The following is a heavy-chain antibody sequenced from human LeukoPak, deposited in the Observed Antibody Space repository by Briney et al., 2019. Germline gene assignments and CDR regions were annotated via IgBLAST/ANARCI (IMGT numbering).Heavy chain of an antibody. J-gene: IGHJ4*02. V-gene: IGHV1-69*13. CDR3: ARLNGDYSVDY. CDR1: GGTFSSYA. Sequence: ASVKVSCKASGGTFSSYAISWVRQVPGQGLEWMGGIIPIFGTANYAQKFQGRVTITADESTSTAYMELSSLRSEDTAVYYCARLNGDYSVDYWGQGTLVTVSS. CDR2: IIPIFGTA. D-gene: IGHD4-17*01.